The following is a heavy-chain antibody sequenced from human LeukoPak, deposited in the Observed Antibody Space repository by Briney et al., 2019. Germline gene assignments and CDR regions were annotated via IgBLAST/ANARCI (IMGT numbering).Heavy chain of an antibody. Sequence: ASVKVSCKAPGYTFTGYYMHWVRQAPGQGLEWMGRINPNSGGTNYAQKFQGRVTMARDTSITTAYMELRRLRSDDAALYYCARAYYYDSSGYSTSYYFDYWGQGTLVTVSS. CDR3: ARAYYYDSSGYSTSYYFDY. CDR1: GYTFTGYY. V-gene: IGHV1-2*06. D-gene: IGHD3-22*01. CDR2: INPNSGGT. J-gene: IGHJ4*02.